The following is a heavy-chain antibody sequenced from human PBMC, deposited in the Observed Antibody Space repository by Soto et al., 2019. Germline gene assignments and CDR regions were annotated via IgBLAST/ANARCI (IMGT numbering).Heavy chain of an antibody. CDR1: GGSISSSNW. Sequence: QVQLQESGPGLVKPSGTLSLTCAVSGGSISSSNWCSWVRQPPGKGLEWIGEIYHSGSTNYNPSLKRRATISVDKSKNQFSLKLSSVTAADTAVYYCASVRGGYYDAMDVWGQGTTVTVSS. V-gene: IGHV4-4*02. CDR3: ASVRGGYYDAMDV. D-gene: IGHD3-10*02. CDR2: IYHSGST. J-gene: IGHJ6*02.